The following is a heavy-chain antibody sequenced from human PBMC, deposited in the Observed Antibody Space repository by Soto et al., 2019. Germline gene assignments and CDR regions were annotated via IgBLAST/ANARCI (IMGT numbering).Heavy chain of an antibody. CDR1: GYTFTGYY. CDR2: INPNSGGT. D-gene: IGHD3-16*01. V-gene: IGHV1-2*04. Sequence: GASVKVSCKASGYTFTGYYMHWVRQAPGQGLEWMGWINPNSGGTNYAQKFQGWVTMTRDTSISTAYMELSRLRSDDTAVYYCARSLVRSRGDYYFDYWGQGTLVTVSS. CDR3: ARSLVRSRGDYYFDY. J-gene: IGHJ4*02.